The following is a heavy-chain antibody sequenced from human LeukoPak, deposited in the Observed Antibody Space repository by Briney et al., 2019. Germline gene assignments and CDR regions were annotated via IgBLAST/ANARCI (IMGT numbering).Heavy chain of an antibody. Sequence: GGSLRLSCAASGFTFSSYSMNWVRQAPGKGLEWVSYISSSSSTIYYADSVKGRFSTSRDNTKNSLYLQMNSPRAEDTAVYYCARGLDWNDFDYWGQGTLVTVSS. CDR2: ISSSSSTI. D-gene: IGHD1-1*01. CDR1: GFTFSSYS. CDR3: ARGLDWNDFDY. V-gene: IGHV3-48*01. J-gene: IGHJ4*02.